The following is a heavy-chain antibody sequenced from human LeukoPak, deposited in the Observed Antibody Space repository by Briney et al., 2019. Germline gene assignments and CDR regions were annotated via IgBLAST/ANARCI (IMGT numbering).Heavy chain of an antibody. J-gene: IGHJ5*02. D-gene: IGHD2-2*01. CDR1: GYTFTGYY. CDR3: ARKSSSLGYCSSTSCYLTDNWFDP. CDR2: VNPNSGGT. V-gene: IGHV1-2*02. Sequence: ASVKVSCKASGYTFTGYYMHWVRQAPGQGLEWMGWVNPNSGGTNYAQQFQGRVTMTRDTSISTAYMELSRLRSDDTAVYYCARKSSSLGYCSSTSCYLTDNWFDPWGQGTLVTVSS.